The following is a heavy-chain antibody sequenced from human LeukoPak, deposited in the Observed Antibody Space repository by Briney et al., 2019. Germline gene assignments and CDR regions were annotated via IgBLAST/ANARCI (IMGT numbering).Heavy chain of an antibody. Sequence: PSETLSLTCAVYGGSFSGYYWSWIRQPPGKGLDWIGEINHSGSTNYNPSLKSRVTISVDTSKNQFSLKLSSVTAADTAVYYCARFSSSSWYGNNWFDPWGQGTLVTVSS. V-gene: IGHV4-34*01. D-gene: IGHD6-13*01. CDR3: ARFSSSSWYGNNWFDP. CDR2: INHSGST. J-gene: IGHJ5*02. CDR1: GGSFSGYY.